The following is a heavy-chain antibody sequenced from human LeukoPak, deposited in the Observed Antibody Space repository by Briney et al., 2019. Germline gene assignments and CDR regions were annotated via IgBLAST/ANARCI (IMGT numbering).Heavy chain of an antibody. V-gene: IGHV4-59*01. Sequence: SETLSLTCAVSGGSITGYFWNWIRQTPKKGLEWIGYIYYSGSTHYNPSLKSRVTMSLDTSKNQFSLRLTSVTAADTAVYYCARETSQKGAHYMDVWGKGTTVTISS. CDR2: IYYSGST. CDR3: ARETSQKGAHYMDV. D-gene: IGHD3-16*01. CDR1: GGSITGYF. J-gene: IGHJ6*03.